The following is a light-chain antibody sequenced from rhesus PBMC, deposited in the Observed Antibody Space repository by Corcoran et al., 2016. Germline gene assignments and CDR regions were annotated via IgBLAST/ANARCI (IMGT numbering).Light chain of an antibody. J-gene: IGLJ1*01. Sequence: QAALTQPPSVSGSPGQSVTISCTGTSSDIGGYNYVSWYQQLPGKAPKLMIYDVNKRPSGVSDRFSGSKSGNTASLTISGLQAEDEADYYCSSYTGSNTFIFGVRTRLAVL. CDR2: DVN. CDR1: SSDIGGYNY. V-gene: IGLV2-23*01. CDR3: SSYTGSNTFI.